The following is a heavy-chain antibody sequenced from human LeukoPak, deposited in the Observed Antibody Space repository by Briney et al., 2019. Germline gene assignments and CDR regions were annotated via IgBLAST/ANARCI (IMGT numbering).Heavy chain of an antibody. CDR1: GGSFSGYY. CDR3: ARRQDIVVVPAARGSSFFDY. D-gene: IGHD2-2*01. CDR2: INHSGST. V-gene: IGHV4-34*01. J-gene: IGHJ4*02. Sequence: SETLSLTCAVYGGSFSGYYWSWIRQPPGKGLEWIGEINHSGSTNYNPSLKSRVTISVDTSKNQFSLKLSSVTAADTAVYYCARRQDIVVVPAARGSSFFDYWGQGTLVTVSS.